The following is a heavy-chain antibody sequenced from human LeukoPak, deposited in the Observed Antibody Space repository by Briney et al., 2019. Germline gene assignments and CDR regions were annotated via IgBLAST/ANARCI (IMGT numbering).Heavy chain of an antibody. V-gene: IGHV4-59*08. J-gene: IGHJ4*02. Sequence: SETLSLTCTVSGGSISGYYWSWIRQPPGKGLEWIGYMYYSGSTNYNPSLRSRVAISVDTSKNQFSLTLSSVTAADTAVYYCARRGGHGGSFDYWGQGTLVTVSS. D-gene: IGHD4-23*01. CDR1: GGSISGYY. CDR3: ARRGGHGGSFDY. CDR2: MYYSGST.